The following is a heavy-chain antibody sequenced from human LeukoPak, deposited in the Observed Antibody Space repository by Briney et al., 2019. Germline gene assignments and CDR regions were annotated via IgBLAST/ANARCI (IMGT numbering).Heavy chain of an antibody. D-gene: IGHD7-27*01. V-gene: IGHV3-30*02. CDR2: IQYDGTNK. J-gene: IGHJ4*02. CDR3: ARDLAWGAFDY. CDR1: GFTFRSSA. Sequence: GGSLRLSCAASGFTFRSSAMHWVRQAPGKGLEWVAFIQYDGTNKYYADSVKGRFTISRDDSKNTLSLQMNSLRVEDTATYYCARDLAWGAFDYWGQGTLVTVSS.